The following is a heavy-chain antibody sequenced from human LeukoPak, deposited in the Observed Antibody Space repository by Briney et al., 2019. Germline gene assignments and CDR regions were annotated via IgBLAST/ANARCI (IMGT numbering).Heavy chain of an antibody. CDR2: IHYDGSKK. CDR3: VKNGIYCSGDCFYYYYYYMDV. D-gene: IGHD2-21*01. CDR1: GFSFSSYG. J-gene: IGHJ6*03. V-gene: IGHV3-30*02. Sequence: PGGSLRLSXAASGFSFSSYGMHWVRQAPGKGLEWMVFIHYDGSKKYYADSVKGRFTISRDNSKNTLYLQMNSLRGDDTAVYYCVKNGIYCSGDCFYYYYYYMDVWGKGTTVTVSS.